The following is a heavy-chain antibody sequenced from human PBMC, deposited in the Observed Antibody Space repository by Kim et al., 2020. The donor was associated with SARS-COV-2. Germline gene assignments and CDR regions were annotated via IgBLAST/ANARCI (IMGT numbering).Heavy chain of an antibody. CDR1: GYTFTGYY. CDR3: ATYCGGDCPHDAFDI. CDR2: INPNSGGT. D-gene: IGHD2-21*02. J-gene: IGHJ3*02. V-gene: IGHV1-2*06. Sequence: ASVKVSCKASGYTFTGYYMHWVRQAPGQGLEWMGRINPNSGGTNYAQKFQGRVTMTRDTSISTAYMELSRLISDDTAVYFCATYCGGDCPHDAFDIWGQGTMVTVSS.